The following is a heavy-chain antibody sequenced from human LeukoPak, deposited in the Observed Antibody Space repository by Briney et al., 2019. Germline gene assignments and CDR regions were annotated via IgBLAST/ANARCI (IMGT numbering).Heavy chain of an antibody. J-gene: IGHJ6*02. CDR1: LYTLTEFS. CDR2: FDPEDGET. Sequence: ASVKVSRKVSLYTLTEFSMYRVPPAPEKGLEWMVGFDPEDGETIYAQKFQGRVTMTEDTSTDTAYMELSSLRSEDTAVYYCATVLYCSGGSCFFRYYGMDVWGQGTTVTVSS. V-gene: IGHV1-24*01. D-gene: IGHD2-15*01. CDR3: ATVLYCSGGSCFFRYYGMDV.